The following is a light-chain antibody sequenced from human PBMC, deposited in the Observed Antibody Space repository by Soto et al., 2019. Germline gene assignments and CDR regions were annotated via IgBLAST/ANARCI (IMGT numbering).Light chain of an antibody. CDR1: ETTANY. V-gene: IGKV1-39*01. CDR2: SAS. J-gene: IGKJ2*01. Sequence: DIQMTQSPSSLSASVGDRVTITCRASETTANYLNWYQHKPGKAPKLLIHSASSLQSGVPSRFSGRGSGTDFTLTINSLQPEDFATYSCQQSYRTPYTFGQGTKLETK. CDR3: QQSYRTPYT.